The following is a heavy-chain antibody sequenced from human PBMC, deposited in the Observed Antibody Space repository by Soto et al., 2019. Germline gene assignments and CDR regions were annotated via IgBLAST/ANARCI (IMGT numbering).Heavy chain of an antibody. CDR3: AREGPAPYYYCGMDV. CDR1: GYSFTTYG. J-gene: IGHJ6*02. V-gene: IGHV1-18*01. Sequence: QVQLVQSGGEVKKPGASVKVSCKTSGYSFTTYGISWVRQAPGQGLEWMGWISGYNGNTNYAQKYQGSVTMTTATSTSTAYMELSSLRSDDTAVYYCAREGPAPYYYCGMDVWGQGSTVAVSS. CDR2: ISGYNGNT.